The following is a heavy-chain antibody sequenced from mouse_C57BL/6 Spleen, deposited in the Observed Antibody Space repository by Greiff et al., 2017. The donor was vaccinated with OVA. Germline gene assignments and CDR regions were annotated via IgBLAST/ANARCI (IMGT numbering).Heavy chain of an antibody. V-gene: IGHV1-63*01. CDR2: IYPGGGYT. CDR1: GYTFTNYW. D-gene: IGHD2-1*01. Sequence: QVQLKQSGAELVRPGTSVKMSCKASGYTFTNYWIGWAKQRPGHGLEWIGDIYPGGGYTNYNEKFKGKATLTADKSSSTAYMQFSSLTSEDSAIYYCARRGDGNYFDYWGQGTTLTVSS. J-gene: IGHJ2*01. CDR3: ARRGDGNYFDY.